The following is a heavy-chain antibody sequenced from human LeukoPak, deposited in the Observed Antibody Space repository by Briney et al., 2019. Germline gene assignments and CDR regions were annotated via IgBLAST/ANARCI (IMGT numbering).Heavy chain of an antibody. V-gene: IGHV3-7*01. J-gene: IGHJ4*02. CDR1: GFTFRNLW. Sequence: GGSLRLSCAASGFTFRNLWMSWVRQAPGKGLEWVAHTNQDGSNNYYVDSVRGRFTISRDNAKNSLYLQMNSLRAEDTAVYYCAKYLTRALDYWGQGTLVTVSS. CDR3: AKYLTRALDY. CDR2: TNQDGSNN. D-gene: IGHD2/OR15-2a*01.